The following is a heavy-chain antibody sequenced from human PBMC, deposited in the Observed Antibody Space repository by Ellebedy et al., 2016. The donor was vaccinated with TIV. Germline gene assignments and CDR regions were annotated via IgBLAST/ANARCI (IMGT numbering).Heavy chain of an antibody. CDR2: IKSKTDGGTT. CDR1: GFTFSNAW. J-gene: IGHJ4*02. Sequence: GGSLRLXCAASGFTFSNAWMSWVRQAPGKGLEWVGRIKSKTDGGTTDYAAPVKGRFTISRDDSKNTLYLQMNSLKTEDTAVYYCTTDAGEMATIKEPVIVNTPDYWGQGTLVTVSS. V-gene: IGHV3-15*01. D-gene: IGHD5-24*01. CDR3: TTDAGEMATIKEPVIVNTPDY.